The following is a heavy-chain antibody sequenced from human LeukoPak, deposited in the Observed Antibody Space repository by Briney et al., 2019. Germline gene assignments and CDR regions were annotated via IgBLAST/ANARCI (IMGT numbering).Heavy chain of an antibody. V-gene: IGHV1-2*02. J-gene: IGHJ3*02. CDR3: AKGEYYYDSSGTYDAFDI. CDR2: INPNSGGT. D-gene: IGHD3-22*01. CDR1: GYTFTGYY. Sequence: ASVKVSCKASGYTFTGYYMHWVRQAPGQGLEWMGWINPNSGGTNYAQKFQGRVTMTRDTSISTAYMELSRLRSDDTAVYYCAKGEYYYDSSGTYDAFDIWGQGTMVTVSS.